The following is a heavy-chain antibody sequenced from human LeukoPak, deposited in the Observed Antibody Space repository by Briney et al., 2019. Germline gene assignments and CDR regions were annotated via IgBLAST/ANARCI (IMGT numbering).Heavy chain of an antibody. J-gene: IGHJ4*02. CDR2: VYYSGST. CDR3: ARLRGYYFDY. CDR1: GDSISNNNYY. V-gene: IGHV4-39*01. Sequence: PAETLSLTCTVSGDSISNNNYYWGWIRQPLGEGLEWIGNVYYSGSTYYNPSLKSRVTISVDTSKNQFSLKLSSVTAADTALYYCARLRGYYFDYWGQGILVTVSS.